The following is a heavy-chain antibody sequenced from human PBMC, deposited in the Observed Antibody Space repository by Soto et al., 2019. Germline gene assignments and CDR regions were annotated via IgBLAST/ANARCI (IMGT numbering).Heavy chain of an antibody. CDR1: GFTFSSYS. V-gene: IGHV3-48*01. J-gene: IGHJ6*03. CDR3: AKTMVRGVRDYYYMDV. D-gene: IGHD3-10*01. Sequence: PGGSLRLSCAASGFTFSSYSMNWVRQAPGKGLEWVSDICNSRSTKYYADSVKGRFTISRDNSKNTLYLQMNSLRAEDTAVYYCAKTMVRGVRDYYYMDVWGKGTTVTVSS. CDR2: ICNSRSTK.